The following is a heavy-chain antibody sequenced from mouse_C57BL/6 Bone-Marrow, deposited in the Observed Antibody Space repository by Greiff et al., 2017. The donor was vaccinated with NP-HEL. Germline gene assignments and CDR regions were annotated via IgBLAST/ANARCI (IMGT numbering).Heavy chain of an antibody. CDR1: GYTFTSYW. CDR2: IDPSDSYT. CDR3: AEIYYNY. Sequence: VQLQQPGAELVRPGTSVKLSCKASGYTFTSYWMHWVKQRPGQGLEWIGVIDPSDSYTNYNQKFKGKATLTVDTSSSTAYMQLSSLTSEDSAVYYCAEIYYNYWGQGTTLTVSS. J-gene: IGHJ2*01. V-gene: IGHV1-59*01.